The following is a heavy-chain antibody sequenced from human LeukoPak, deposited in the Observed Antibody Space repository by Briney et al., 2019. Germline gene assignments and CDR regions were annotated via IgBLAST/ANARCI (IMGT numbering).Heavy chain of an antibody. D-gene: IGHD3-10*01. CDR1: GGTFSSYA. Sequence: GSSVKVSCKASGGTFSSYAISWVRQAPGQGLEWMGGIIPIFGTANYALKFQGRVTITADESTSTAYMELSSLRSEDTAVYYCAREIGYYGSGSSFDYWGQGTLVTVSS. CDR2: IIPIFGTA. CDR3: AREIGYYGSGSSFDY. J-gene: IGHJ4*02. V-gene: IGHV1-69*01.